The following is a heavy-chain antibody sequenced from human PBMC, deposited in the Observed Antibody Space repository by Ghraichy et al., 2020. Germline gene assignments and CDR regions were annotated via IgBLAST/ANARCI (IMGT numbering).Heavy chain of an antibody. Sequence: GESLNISCAASGFTFSSYSLNWVRQAPGKGLEWVSSISSRSSTIHYADSVKGRFIISRDNAKNSLYLQMHSLRDEDTAVYYCARSLYGSGTYFNYWGQGTLVTVSS. CDR2: ISSRSSTI. CDR1: GFTFSSYS. D-gene: IGHD3-10*01. J-gene: IGHJ4*02. CDR3: ARSLYGSGTYFNY. V-gene: IGHV3-48*02.